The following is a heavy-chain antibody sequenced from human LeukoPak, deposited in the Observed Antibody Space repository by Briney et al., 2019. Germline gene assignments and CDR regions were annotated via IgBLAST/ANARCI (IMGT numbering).Heavy chain of an antibody. Sequence: GASVKVSCKASGGTFSSYAISWVRQAPGQGLEWMGGIIPIFGTANYAQKFQGRVTITADESTSTAYMELSSLRSEDTAVYYCARAIDGYGSDQGFDPWGQGTLVTVSS. J-gene: IGHJ5*02. CDR3: ARAIDGYGSDQGFDP. V-gene: IGHV1-69*13. CDR1: GGTFSSYA. CDR2: IIPIFGTA. D-gene: IGHD3-10*01.